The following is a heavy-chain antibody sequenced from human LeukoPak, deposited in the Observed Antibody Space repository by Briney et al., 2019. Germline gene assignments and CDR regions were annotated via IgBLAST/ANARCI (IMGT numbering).Heavy chain of an antibody. CDR2: IYYSGST. CDR1: GGSISSYY. CDR3: ARVGCSGGNCYPYYFDY. D-gene: IGHD2-15*01. J-gene: IGHJ4*02. V-gene: IGHV4-59*01. Sequence: PSETLSLTCTVSGGSISSYYWTRIRQPPGKGLEWIGYIYYSGSTNYNPSLKSRVTISVDTSKNQFSLKLSSVTAADTAVYYCARVGCSGGNCYPYYFDYWGQGTLVTVSS.